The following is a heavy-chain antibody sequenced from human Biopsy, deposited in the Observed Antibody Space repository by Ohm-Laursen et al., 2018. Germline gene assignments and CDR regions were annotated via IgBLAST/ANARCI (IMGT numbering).Heavy chain of an antibody. CDR3: ARDSGILNYGNFKYYHYYGMDV. CDR1: GYTFSRYW. D-gene: IGHD4-11*01. Sequence: SLRLSCAASGYTFSRYWMTWVRQPPGKGLEWVATIKEDATLKWYADSVRGRFTVSRDNSKSLLYFQMDSLRAEDTAVYYCARDSGILNYGNFKYYHYYGMDVWGQGTKVTVSS. J-gene: IGHJ6*02. CDR2: IKEDATLK. V-gene: IGHV3-7*01.